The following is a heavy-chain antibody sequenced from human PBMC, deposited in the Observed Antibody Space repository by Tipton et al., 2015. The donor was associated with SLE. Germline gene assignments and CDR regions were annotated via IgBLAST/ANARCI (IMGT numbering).Heavy chain of an antibody. V-gene: IGHV4-61*08. J-gene: IGHJ5*02. D-gene: IGHD6-13*01. Sequence: TLSLTCSVSGGSISSGGYYWNWIRQHPGKGLEWIGQMFSSGTTNYNPSLKTRVTISLDTSKNQFSLTLTSVTALDTAVYYCARRAGRSSAGTRGWFDPWGQGTLVTVSS. CDR3: ARRAGRSSAGTRGWFDP. CDR1: GGSISSGGYY. CDR2: MFSSGTT.